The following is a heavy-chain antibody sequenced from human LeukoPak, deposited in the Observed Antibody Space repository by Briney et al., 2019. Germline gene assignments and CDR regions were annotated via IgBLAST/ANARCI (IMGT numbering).Heavy chain of an antibody. D-gene: IGHD6-6*01. J-gene: IGHJ3*02. V-gene: IGHV3-9*01. CDR2: ISWNSGSI. CDR3: AKDSSSGSYALDI. Sequence: PGGSLRLSCAASGFTFDDYAMHWVRQAPGKGLEWVSGISWNSGSIGYADSVKGRFTISRDSAKNSLYLQMNSLRAEDTALYYCAKDSSSGSYALDIWGQGTMVTVSS. CDR1: GFTFDDYA.